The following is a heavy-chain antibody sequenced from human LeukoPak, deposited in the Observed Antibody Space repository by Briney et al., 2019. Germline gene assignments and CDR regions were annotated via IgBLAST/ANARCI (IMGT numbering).Heavy chain of an antibody. J-gene: IGHJ6*02. Sequence: GGSLRLSCASSGFTFSVYGMNWVRQAPGKGLEWVSYISSSSNSIYYTDSVKGRFTISRENAKNSLYLQMNSLRAEDTAVYYCARGFGEDDHYYHAMDVWGRGTTVTVSS. D-gene: IGHD3-10*01. CDR1: GFTFSVYG. CDR3: ARGFGEDDHYYHAMDV. V-gene: IGHV3-48*04. CDR2: ISSSSNSI.